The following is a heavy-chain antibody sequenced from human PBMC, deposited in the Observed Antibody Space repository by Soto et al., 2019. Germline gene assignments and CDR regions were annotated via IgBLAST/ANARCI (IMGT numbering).Heavy chain of an antibody. J-gene: IGHJ6*03. V-gene: IGHV1-58*01. D-gene: IGHD2-2*01. CDR2: IVVGSGNT. Sequence: GASVKVSCKASGFTFTSSAVQWVRQARGQRLEWIGWIVVGSGNTNYAQKFQERVTITRDMSTSTAYMELSSLRSEDTAVYYCARGYCSSTSCRYYYYYYMDVWGKGTTVTVSS. CDR3: ARGYCSSTSCRYYYYYYMDV. CDR1: GFTFTSSA.